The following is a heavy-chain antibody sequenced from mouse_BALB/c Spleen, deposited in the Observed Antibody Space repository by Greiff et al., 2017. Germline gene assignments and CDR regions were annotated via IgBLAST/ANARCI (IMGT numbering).Heavy chain of an antibody. Sequence: VQLQQSGAELVKPGASVKLSCTASGFNIKDTYMHWVKQRPEQGLEWIGRIDPANGNTKYDPKFQGKATITADTSSNTAYLQLSSLTSEDTAVYYCARHGNYRGYYAMDYWGQGTSVTVSS. D-gene: IGHD2-1*01. CDR2: IDPANGNT. CDR3: ARHGNYRGYYAMDY. V-gene: IGHV14-3*02. CDR1: GFNIKDTY. J-gene: IGHJ4*01.